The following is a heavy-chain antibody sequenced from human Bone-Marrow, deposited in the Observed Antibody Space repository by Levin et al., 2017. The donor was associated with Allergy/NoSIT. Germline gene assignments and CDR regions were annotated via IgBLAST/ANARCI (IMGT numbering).Heavy chain of an antibody. V-gene: IGHV4-61*01. J-gene: IGHJ5*02. Sequence: ASETLSLTCTVSGGSVSSGSYYWSWIRQPPGKGLEWIGYIYYSGSTNYNPSLKSRVTISVDTSKNQFSLKLSSVTAADTAVYYCARVVGRGRGRFDPWGQGTLVTVSS. CDR3: ARVVGRGRGRFDP. CDR1: GGSVSSGSYY. D-gene: IGHD1-26*01. CDR2: IYYSGST.